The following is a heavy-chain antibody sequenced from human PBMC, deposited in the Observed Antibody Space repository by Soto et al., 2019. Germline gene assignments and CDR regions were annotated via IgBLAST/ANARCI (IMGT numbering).Heavy chain of an antibody. Sequence: GSLRLSCEVSGFTFTNFGINWVRQAPGKGLEWVSSVSKSDYTYYSESVKGRFTISRDNAKNSVSLQMNNLRAEDTAVYYCAREDSIIIPAVADVWGQGTQVTVSS. CDR3: AREDSIIIPAVADV. V-gene: IGHV3-21*04. D-gene: IGHD3-10*01. CDR2: VSKSDYT. CDR1: GFTFTNFG. J-gene: IGHJ4*02.